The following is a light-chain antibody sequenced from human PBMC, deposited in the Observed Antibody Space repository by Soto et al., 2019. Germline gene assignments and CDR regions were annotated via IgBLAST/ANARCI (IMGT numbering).Light chain of an antibody. V-gene: IGKV3-11*01. CDR2: EVS. Sequence: IVLRQSPATLSVSPGERATLSCRASQNISNYLIWYQQKSCQAPRLLIYEVSNRATDIPARFSGSGSGTDFTLTISRLEPEDLAVYYCQQRSNWPRTFGQGTKVDIK. J-gene: IGKJ1*01. CDR3: QQRSNWPRT. CDR1: QNISNY.